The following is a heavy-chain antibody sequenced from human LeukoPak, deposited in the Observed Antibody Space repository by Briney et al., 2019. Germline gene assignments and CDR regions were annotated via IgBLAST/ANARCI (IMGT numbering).Heavy chain of an antibody. CDR1: GGSISSGGYS. Sequence: SETLSLTCAVSGGSISSGGYSWSWIRQPPGKGLEWIGYIYYSGSSYYNPSIKSRVTISVDTSKIQFSLKLSSVTAADAAVYYWARVRGSSWSSYYMDVWGKGTTVTVSS. V-gene: IGHV4-30-4*07. D-gene: IGHD6-13*01. CDR2: IYYSGSS. J-gene: IGHJ6*03. CDR3: ARVRGSSWSSYYMDV.